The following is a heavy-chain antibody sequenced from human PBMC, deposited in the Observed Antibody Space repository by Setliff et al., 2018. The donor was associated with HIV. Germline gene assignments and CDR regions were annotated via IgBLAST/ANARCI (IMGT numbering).Heavy chain of an antibody. CDR1: GGSISSTNYF. V-gene: IGHV4-39*01. D-gene: IGHD3-16*01. CDR3: VNPSGAMGDFDS. J-gene: IGHJ4*02. Sequence: SETLSLTCTVSGGSISSTNYFWGWIRQPPGKGLEWIGTFYYHGSTYYNPSLKSRVTIPIDTSKNQFSLQLTSVTAADTAVYYCVNPSGAMGDFDSWGQGTLVTVSS. CDR2: FYYHGST.